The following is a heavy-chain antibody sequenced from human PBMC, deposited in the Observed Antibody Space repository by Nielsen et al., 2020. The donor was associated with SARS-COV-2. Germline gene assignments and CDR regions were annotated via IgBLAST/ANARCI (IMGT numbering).Heavy chain of an antibody. V-gene: IGHV4-39*02. CDR1: GDSMSDSNYY. D-gene: IGHD3-3*02. CDR3: ARLNRRILTPLALASLRFDY. CDR2: IYYSGIT. Sequence: SETLSLTCTVSGDSMSDSNYYWVWIRQPPGKGLEWIASIYYSGITYYNTSPKSRVTISIDTSKNHFSLRLNSVAAADTAVYYCARLNRRILTPLALASLRFDYWGQGSLVTVSS. J-gene: IGHJ4*02.